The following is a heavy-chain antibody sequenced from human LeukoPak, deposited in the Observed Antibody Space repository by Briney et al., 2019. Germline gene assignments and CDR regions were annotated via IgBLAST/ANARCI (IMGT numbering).Heavy chain of an antibody. J-gene: IGHJ4*02. D-gene: IGHD2/OR15-2a*01. CDR2: ISGSGGST. Sequence: GGSLRLSCAASGFTVSSNYMSWVRQAPGKGLEWVSVISGSGGSTYYADSVKGRFTISRDNSKNTLFLQMNSLRAEDTAVYYCAKLTLSDYFYAPGNYFDCWGQGTLVTVSS. CDR3: AKLTLSDYFYAPGNYFDC. V-gene: IGHV3-23*01. CDR1: GFTVSSNY.